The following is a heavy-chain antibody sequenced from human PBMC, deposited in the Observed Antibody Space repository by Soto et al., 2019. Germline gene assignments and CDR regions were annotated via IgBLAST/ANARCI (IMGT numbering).Heavy chain of an antibody. CDR1: GDSISSHY. Sequence: QVQLQESGPGLVKPSETLSLTCTVSGDSISSHYWSWIRQPPGKGLEWIGFGITKYNPSLKSRISISVDTSKNQFSLNLTSVTAADTAVYYCARVSTSASGSYYTLDYWGHGTLVTVSS. D-gene: IGHD3-10*01. J-gene: IGHJ4*01. V-gene: IGHV4-59*11. CDR2: FGIT. CDR3: ARVSTSASGSYYTLDY.